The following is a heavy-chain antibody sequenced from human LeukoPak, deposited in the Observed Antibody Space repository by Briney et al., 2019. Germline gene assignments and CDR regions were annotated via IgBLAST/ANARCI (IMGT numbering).Heavy chain of an antibody. D-gene: IGHD3-9*01. CDR2: ISAYNGNT. J-gene: IGHJ3*02. CDR1: GYTSTSYG. Sequence: ASVKVSCEASGYTSTSYGISWVRQAPGQGLEWMGWISAYNGNTNYAQKLQGRVTMTTDTSTSTAYMELRSLRSDDTAVYYCARVAYYDILTGPRAFNIWGQGTMVTVSS. V-gene: IGHV1-18*04. CDR3: ARVAYYDILTGPRAFNI.